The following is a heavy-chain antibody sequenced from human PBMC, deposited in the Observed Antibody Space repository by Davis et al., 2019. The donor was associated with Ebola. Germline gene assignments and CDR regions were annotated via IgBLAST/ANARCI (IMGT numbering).Heavy chain of an antibody. Sequence: SLKLSCASSGVTFSDYYFSCSLQAACTGLEWVSYISSSDSTIYYADSLKGRFTISRDNAKNSLYLQMNSLRAEDTAVYYCARSYLTYSGYGWAYWGQGTLVTVSS. J-gene: IGHJ4*02. D-gene: IGHD5-12*01. CDR2: ISSSDSTI. V-gene: IGHV3-11*01. CDR1: GVTFSDYY. CDR3: ARSYLTYSGYGWAY.